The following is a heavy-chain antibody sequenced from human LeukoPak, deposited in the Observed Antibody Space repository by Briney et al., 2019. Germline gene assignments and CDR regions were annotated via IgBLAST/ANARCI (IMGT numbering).Heavy chain of an antibody. V-gene: IGHV3-74*01. Sequence: GGSLRLSCAASGFTFSSYWMHWVRQAPGKGLVWVSRINSDGSSTSYADSVKGRFPISRDNAKNTLYLQMNSLRAEDTAVYYCAREYCSGGSCLGDFDYWGQGTLVTVSS. CDR3: AREYCSGGSCLGDFDY. CDR2: INSDGSST. CDR1: GFTFSSYW. J-gene: IGHJ4*02. D-gene: IGHD2-15*01.